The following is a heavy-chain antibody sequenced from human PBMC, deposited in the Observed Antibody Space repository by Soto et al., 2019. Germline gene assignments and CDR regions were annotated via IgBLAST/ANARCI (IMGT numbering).Heavy chain of an antibody. CDR2: IIPIFGTA. CDR1: GGTFSSYA. CDR3: ARDSNRGLRYYDSSGYYY. D-gene: IGHD3-22*01. V-gene: IGHV1-69*06. Sequence: ASVKVFCKASGGTFSSYAISWVRQAPGQGLEWMGGIIPIFGTANYAQKFQGRVTITADKSTSTAYMELSSLRSEDTAVYYCARDSNRGLRYYDSSGYYYWGHGTLVTVSS. J-gene: IGHJ4*01.